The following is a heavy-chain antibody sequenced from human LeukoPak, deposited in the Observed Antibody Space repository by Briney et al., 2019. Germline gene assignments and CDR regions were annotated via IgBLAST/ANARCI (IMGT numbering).Heavy chain of an antibody. V-gene: IGHV3-53*01. J-gene: IGHJ4*02. D-gene: IGHD3-16*01. CDR1: GFRVSNDY. CDR3: AKANSYDSYYFDY. CDR2: IFAGGSA. Sequence: GGSLRLSCAASGFRVSNDYMTWVRQAPGKGLEWVSFIFAGGSAYYADSVEGRFTVSRDRSKNTLSLQMNNLRAEDTAVYYCAKANSYDSYYFDYWGQGALVIVSS.